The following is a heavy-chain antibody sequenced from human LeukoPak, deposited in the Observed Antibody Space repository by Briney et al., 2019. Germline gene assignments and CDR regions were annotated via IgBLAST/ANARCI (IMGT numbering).Heavy chain of an antibody. Sequence: SETLSLTCAVYGGSLSNYYWSWIRQPPGKGLEWIGDVNDSGSTNYNPSLKSRVTISIDTSKNQFSLKLIFVTAADTAVYYCARDSSYITSWPFDYWGQGNLVTVSS. D-gene: IGHD3-16*01. CDR3: ARDSSYITSWPFDY. J-gene: IGHJ4*02. CDR2: VNDSGST. CDR1: GGSLSNYY. V-gene: IGHV4-34*01.